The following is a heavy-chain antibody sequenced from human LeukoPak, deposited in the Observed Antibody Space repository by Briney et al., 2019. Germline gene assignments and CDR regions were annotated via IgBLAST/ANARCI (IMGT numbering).Heavy chain of an antibody. V-gene: IGHV1-69*06. Sequence: SVKVSCKASGGTFSSYAISWVRQAPGQGLEWMGGIIPIFGTANYAPKFQGRVTITADKSTSTAYMELSSLRSEDTAVYYCAKSNGYGLVDIWGQGTMVIVS. D-gene: IGHD3-10*01. CDR1: GGTFSSYA. CDR2: IIPIFGTA. J-gene: IGHJ3*02. CDR3: AKSNGYGLVDI.